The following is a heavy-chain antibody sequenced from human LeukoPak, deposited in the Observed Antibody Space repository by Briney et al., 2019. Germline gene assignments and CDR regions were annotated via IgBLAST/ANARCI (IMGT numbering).Heavy chain of an antibody. V-gene: IGHV3-23*01. J-gene: IGHJ1*01. CDR2: IRGSGGGT. D-gene: IGHD4-17*01. Sequence: GGSLRLSCVASGFTFSSYAMTWVRQAPGRGLEWVSSIRGSGGGTDYADSVRGRLTISRDNSKNTLYLQMNSLRAEDTAIYYCSRDPNGDYVGAFDFQRWGQGTLVTVSS. CDR1: GFTFSSYA. CDR3: SRDPNGDYVGAFDFQR.